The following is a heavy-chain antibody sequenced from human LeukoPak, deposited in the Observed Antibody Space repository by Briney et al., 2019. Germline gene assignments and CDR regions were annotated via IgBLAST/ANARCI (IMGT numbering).Heavy chain of an antibody. Sequence: SETLSLTCTVSVGSISSGDYYWSWIRQPPGKGLEWIGYIYYSGSTYYNPSLKSRVTISVDTSKNQFSLKLSSVTAADTAVYYCARWLLQYYFDYWGQGTLVTVSS. D-gene: IGHD1-26*01. J-gene: IGHJ4*02. CDR1: VGSISSGDYY. V-gene: IGHV4-30-4*08. CDR3: ARWLLQYYFDY. CDR2: IYYSGST.